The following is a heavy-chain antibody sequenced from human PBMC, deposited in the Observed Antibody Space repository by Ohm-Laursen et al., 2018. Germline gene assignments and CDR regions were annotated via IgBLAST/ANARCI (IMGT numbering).Heavy chain of an antibody. Sequence: ASVKVSCKASGYTFTSYDINWVRQATGQGLEWMGWISAYNGNTNYAQKLQGRVTMTTDSSTTTAYMELRSLRSDDTAVYYCAREAVFAFDIWGQGTMVTVSS. CDR3: AREAVFAFDI. CDR1: GYTFTSYD. CDR2: ISAYNGNT. V-gene: IGHV1-18*01. D-gene: IGHD3-10*01. J-gene: IGHJ3*02.